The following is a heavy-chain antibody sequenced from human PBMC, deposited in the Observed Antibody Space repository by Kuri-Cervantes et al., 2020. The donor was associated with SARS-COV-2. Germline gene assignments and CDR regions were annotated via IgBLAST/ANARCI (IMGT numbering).Heavy chain of an antibody. CDR2: ISSSGSTI. Sequence: GGSLRLSCAASGFTFSDYYMSWIRQAPGRGLEWVSYISSSGSTIYYADSVKGRFTISRDNAKNSLFLQMNSLRSEDTAFYYCAKGHVSRFLEWLFDYWGQGTLVTVSS. V-gene: IGHV3-11*01. D-gene: IGHD3-3*01. J-gene: IGHJ4*02. CDR1: GFTFSDYY. CDR3: AKGHVSRFLEWLFDY.